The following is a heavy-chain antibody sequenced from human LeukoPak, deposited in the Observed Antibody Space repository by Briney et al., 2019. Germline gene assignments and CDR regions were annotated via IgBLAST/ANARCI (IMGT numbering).Heavy chain of an antibody. D-gene: IGHD3-22*01. Sequence: GASVKVSCKAFGYTFTSYFMYWVRQAPGQGLEWMGLINPRGGATSYAQKFQGRITMTRDTSTSTVYMELSSLRSEDTAMYYCARDRTHYYESSGYYSRLEYWGQGTLVTVSS. V-gene: IGHV1-46*01. CDR1: GYTFTSYF. CDR2: INPRGGAT. J-gene: IGHJ4*02. CDR3: ARDRTHYYESSGYYSRLEY.